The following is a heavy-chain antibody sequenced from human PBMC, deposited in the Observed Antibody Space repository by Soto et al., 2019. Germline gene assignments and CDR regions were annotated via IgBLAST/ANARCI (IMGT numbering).Heavy chain of an antibody. D-gene: IGHD2-2*01. V-gene: IGHV1-69*13. CDR2: IIPIFGTA. CDR3: ARVRYCSSTSCYVFDY. CDR1: GGTFSSYA. Sequence: ASVKVSCKASGGTFSSYAISWVRQAPGQGLEWMGGIIPIFGTASYAQKFQGRVTITADESTSTAYMELSSLRSEDTAVYYCARVRYCSSTSCYVFDYWGQGTLVTVSS. J-gene: IGHJ4*02.